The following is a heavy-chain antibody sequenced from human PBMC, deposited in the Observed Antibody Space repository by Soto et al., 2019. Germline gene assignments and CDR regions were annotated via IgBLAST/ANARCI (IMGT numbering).Heavy chain of an antibody. CDR2: ISGSGNYT. V-gene: IGHV3-21*01. J-gene: IGHJ4*02. D-gene: IGHD1-1*01. CDR3: ARSGDNYNRLDY. Sequence: EMHLVESGGGLVKPGGSLRLSCAASGFTFSTYSMNWVRQAPGKGLEWVSSISGSGNYTHYADFLRGRFTISRDNAKTSLYLQMNSLRAEDTAVYYCARSGDNYNRLDYWGQGTPVTVSS. CDR1: GFTFSTYS.